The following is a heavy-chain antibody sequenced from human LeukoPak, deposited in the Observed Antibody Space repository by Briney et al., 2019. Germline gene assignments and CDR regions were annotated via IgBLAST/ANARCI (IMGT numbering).Heavy chain of an antibody. CDR3: ARVSRGWLQYDYFDY. J-gene: IGHJ4*02. CDR1: GGSISCYY. CDR2: IYYSGST. V-gene: IGHV4-59*01. D-gene: IGHD5-24*01. Sequence: SETLSLTCTVSGGSISCYYWSWIRQPPGKGLEWIGYIYYSGSTNYNPSLKSRVTISVDTSKNQFSLKLSSVTAADTAVYYCARVSRGWLQYDYFDYWGQGTLVTVSS.